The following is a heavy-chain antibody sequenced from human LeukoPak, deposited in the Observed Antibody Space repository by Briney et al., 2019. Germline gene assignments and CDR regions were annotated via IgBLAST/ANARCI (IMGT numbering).Heavy chain of an antibody. CDR1: GFTFSSYG. J-gene: IGHJ4*02. CDR3: AKVRGAVAGTSGFDY. V-gene: IGHV3-30*18. CDR2: ISYDGSNK. D-gene: IGHD6-19*01. Sequence: GGSLRLSCAASGFTFSSYGMHWVRQAPGKGLEWVAVISYDGSNKYYADSVKGRFTISRDNSENTLYLQMNSLRAEDTAVYYCAKVRGAVAGTSGFDYWGQGTLVTVSS.